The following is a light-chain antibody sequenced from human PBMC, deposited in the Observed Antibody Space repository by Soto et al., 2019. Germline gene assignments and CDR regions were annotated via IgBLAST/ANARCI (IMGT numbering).Light chain of an antibody. CDR3: QQYCSSPRT. CDR2: GAS. V-gene: IGKV3-20*01. CDR1: QTVSSSY. Sequence: EMVLTQSPGTLSLSPGERATLSCRASQTVSSSYLAWYQQKPGQAPRLLLYGASNRATGIPHRFGGSGSGADFTLTISRLETEEFAVYYCQQYCSSPRTFGQGSKVEI. J-gene: IGKJ1*01.